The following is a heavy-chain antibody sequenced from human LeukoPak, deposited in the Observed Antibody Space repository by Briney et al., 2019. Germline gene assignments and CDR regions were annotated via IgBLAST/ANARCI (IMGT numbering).Heavy chain of an antibody. J-gene: IGHJ4*02. Sequence: PGGSLRLSCAASGFIVRGDFMSWVRQAPGKGLEWVSVIYSDGSTHYADSVKGRFTISRDNSKNTLDLQMTGLRAEDTAVYYCARERGRGRDSPWFDYWGQGTLVTVSS. CDR3: ARERGRGRDSPWFDY. D-gene: IGHD1-26*01. CDR2: IYSDGST. CDR1: GFIVRGDF. V-gene: IGHV3-53*01.